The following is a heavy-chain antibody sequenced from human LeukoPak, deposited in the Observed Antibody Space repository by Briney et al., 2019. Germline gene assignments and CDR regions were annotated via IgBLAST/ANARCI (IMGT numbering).Heavy chain of an antibody. D-gene: IGHD3-16*02. CDR2: IYHSGST. CDR3: ARGQRASYQPRGAFDI. CDR1: GGSISSGGYS. V-gene: IGHV4-30-2*01. Sequence: SETLSLTCAVSGGSISSGGYSWSWIRQPPGKGLEWIGYIYHSGSTYYNPSLKSRVTISVDRSKNQFSLKLSSVTAADTAVYYCARGQRASYQPRGAFDIWGQGTMVTVSS. J-gene: IGHJ3*02.